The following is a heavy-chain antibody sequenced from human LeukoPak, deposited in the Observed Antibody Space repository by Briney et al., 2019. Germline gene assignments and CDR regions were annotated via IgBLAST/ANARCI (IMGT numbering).Heavy chain of an antibody. J-gene: IGHJ4*02. D-gene: IGHD3-22*01. V-gene: IGHV3-21*01. Sequence: GGSLRLSCAASGFTFSTYSGNWIRQAPGKGLEWVSSISDDSNYIFYADSVKGRFTISRDNAKNSLYLQMNSLRAEDTAVYYCAREGVDYYDSSGYRPALDYWGQGTLVTVSS. CDR1: GFTFSTYS. CDR3: AREGVDYYDSSGYRPALDY. CDR2: ISDDSNYI.